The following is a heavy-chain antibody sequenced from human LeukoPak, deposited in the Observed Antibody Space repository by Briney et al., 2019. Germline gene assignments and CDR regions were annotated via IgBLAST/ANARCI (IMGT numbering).Heavy chain of an antibody. CDR2: IKQDGSEK. D-gene: IGHD3-22*01. CDR3: ANLPLNYYDSSGYYYDYYYYYGMDV. V-gene: IGHV3-7*03. CDR1: RFTFSSYW. J-gene: IGHJ6*02. Sequence: GGSLRLSCAASRFTFSSYWMSWVRQAPGKGLEWVANIKQDGSEKYYVDSVKGRFTISRDNAKNSLYLQLNSLRAEDTAVYYCANLPLNYYDSSGYYYDYYYYYGMDVWGQGTAVTVSS.